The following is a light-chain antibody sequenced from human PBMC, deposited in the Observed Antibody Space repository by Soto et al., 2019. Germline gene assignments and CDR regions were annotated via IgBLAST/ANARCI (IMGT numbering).Light chain of an antibody. Sequence: QSALTQPASVSGSPGQSITISCTGTNXXVXTYNLVSWYQQHPGKAPKLMTYEGTKRPSGVSNRFSGSNSGNTASLTISGLQAEDEADYYCYSYAGSGTYVFGTGTKLTVL. CDR2: EGT. J-gene: IGLJ1*01. V-gene: IGLV2-23*01. CDR3: YSYAGSGTYV. CDR1: NXXVXTYNL.